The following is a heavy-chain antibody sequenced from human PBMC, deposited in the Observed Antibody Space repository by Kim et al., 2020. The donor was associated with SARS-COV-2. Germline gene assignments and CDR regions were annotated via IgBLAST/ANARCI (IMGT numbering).Heavy chain of an antibody. J-gene: IGHJ5*02. D-gene: IGHD3-10*01. Sequence: SETLSLTCTVSGQLSGDDWDLLLQSPEKGREWLGSGFNTGAGDYKPSLKSRIPISVDKSKSQFVLNMRSVTATDTGIFYCARAVQGASNWFDPWGPGTLVTVSS. CDR1: GQLSGDD. V-gene: IGHV4-38-2*02. CDR3: ARAVQGASNWFDP. CDR2: GFNTGAG.